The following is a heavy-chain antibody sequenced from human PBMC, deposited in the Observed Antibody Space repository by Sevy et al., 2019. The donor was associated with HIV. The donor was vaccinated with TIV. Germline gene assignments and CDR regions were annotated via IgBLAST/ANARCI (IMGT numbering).Heavy chain of an antibody. CDR2: IGTLGDT. CDR1: GFSFSDSD. V-gene: IGHV3-13*01. Sequence: GGSLRLSCAGYGFSFSDSDMHWVRHPTGKSLEWISSIGTLGDTFYADSVKGRFTISRDHAKSSFYLHMSNLRAGDTALCYCVRGLQTHCDRTACPLDHWGQGTLVTVSS. J-gene: IGHJ4*02. CDR3: VRGLQTHCDRTACPLDH. D-gene: IGHD2-21*01.